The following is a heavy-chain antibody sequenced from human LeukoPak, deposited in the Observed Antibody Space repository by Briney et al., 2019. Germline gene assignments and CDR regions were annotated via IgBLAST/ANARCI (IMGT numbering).Heavy chain of an antibody. CDR2: MNPDSGNT. J-gene: IGHJ6*03. CDR1: GYTFTSYD. V-gene: IGHV1-8*01. CDR3: ARASSSSSVLYYYYMDV. D-gene: IGHD6-6*01. Sequence: GASVKVTCKASGYTFTSYDINWVRQATGQGLEWMGWMNPDSGNTGYAQKFQGRVTITRNTSISTAYMEVTSLGSDDTAVYFCARASSSSSVLYYYYMDVWGKGTPVTVSS.